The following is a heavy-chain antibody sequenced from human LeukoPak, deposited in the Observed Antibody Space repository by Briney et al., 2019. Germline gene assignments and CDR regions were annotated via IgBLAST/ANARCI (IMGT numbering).Heavy chain of an antibody. V-gene: IGHV3-53*01. CDR2: VYRAGRT. J-gene: IGHJ6*02. CDR3: ARDLEVRGGAAAGRPYYYYYAMDV. D-gene: IGHD6-13*01. CDR1: GFTFDDYG. Sequence: GGSLRLSCAASGFTFDDYGMSWVRQAPGKGLEWVSVVYRAGRTYYADSVKGRFTISRDNPKNTMYLQMNSLRAEDTAVYYCARDLEVRGGAAAGRPYYYYYAMDVWGQGTTVTVSS.